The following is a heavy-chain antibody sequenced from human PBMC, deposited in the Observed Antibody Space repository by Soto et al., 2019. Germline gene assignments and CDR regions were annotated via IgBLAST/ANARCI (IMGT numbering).Heavy chain of an antibody. V-gene: IGHV3-23*01. CDR1: GFIFKNYA. D-gene: IGHD2-15*01. CDR2: ASPSDGSA. J-gene: IGHJ4*02. Sequence: EVQLSESGGRLLQPGGSLRLCCAASGFIFKNYAMNWVRQAPGKGLEWVSTASPSDGSAYYAEFVKGRFTISRDNYKNMLYLQMNNLIDEDTAVYYCVKSPLYGGYYAYWGQGTLVTVSS. CDR3: VKSPLYGGYYAY.